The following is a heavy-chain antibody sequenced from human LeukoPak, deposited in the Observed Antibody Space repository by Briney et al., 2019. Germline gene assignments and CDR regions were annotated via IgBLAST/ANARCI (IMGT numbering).Heavy chain of an antibody. D-gene: IGHD6-6*01. CDR3: TTDNIAARPAPFDY. J-gene: IGHJ4*02. Sequence: ESGGSLRLSCAASGFTFSNAWMSWVRQAPGKGLEWVGRIKSKTDGGTTDCAAPVKGRFTISRDDSKNTLYLQMNSLKTEDTAVYYCTTDNIAARPAPFDYWGQGTLVTVSS. V-gene: IGHV3-15*01. CDR2: IKSKTDGGTT. CDR1: GFTFSNAW.